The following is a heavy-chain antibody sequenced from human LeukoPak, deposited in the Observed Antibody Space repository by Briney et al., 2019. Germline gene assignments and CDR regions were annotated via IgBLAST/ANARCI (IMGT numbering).Heavy chain of an antibody. D-gene: IGHD3-22*01. CDR2: IKQDGSEK. J-gene: IGHJ3*02. CDR3: ARPDSSGYYTTWAFDI. Sequence: GGSLRLSCAASGFTFSSYWMSWVRQAPGKGLEWVANIKQDGSEKYYVDSVKGRFTISRDNAKNSLYLQMNSLRAEDTAVYYCARPDSSGYYTTWAFDIWGQGTMVTVSS. CDR1: GFTFSSYW. V-gene: IGHV3-7*01.